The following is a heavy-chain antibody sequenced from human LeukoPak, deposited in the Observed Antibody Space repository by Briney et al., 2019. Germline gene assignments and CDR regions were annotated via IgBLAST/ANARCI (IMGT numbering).Heavy chain of an antibody. CDR3: ARGLHPHYYDSSGYYFDY. V-gene: IGHV1-69*05. D-gene: IGHD3-22*01. Sequence: GASVKVSCKASGGTFSSYAISWVRQAPGQGLEWMGGIIPIFGTANYAQKFQGRVTITTDESTSTAYMELSSLRSEDTAVYYCARGLHPHYYDSSGYYFDYWGQGTLVTVSS. J-gene: IGHJ4*02. CDR2: IIPIFGTA. CDR1: GGTFSSYA.